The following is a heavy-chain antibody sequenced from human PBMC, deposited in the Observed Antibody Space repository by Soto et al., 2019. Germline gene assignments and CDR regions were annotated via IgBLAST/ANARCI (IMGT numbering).Heavy chain of an antibody. Sequence: GGSVSSYRWWWIQPTTEQGLEWIGNIYYSGSTYYNPPLKSRVTISVDTSKNQFSLKLSSVTAADTAVYYCASLLGYCSSTSCYYYYYYMDVWGKGTTVT. J-gene: IGHJ6*03. V-gene: IGHV4-59*08. CDR3: ASLLGYCSSTSCYYYYYYMDV. D-gene: IGHD2-2*01. CDR2: IYYSGST. CDR1: GGSVSSYR.